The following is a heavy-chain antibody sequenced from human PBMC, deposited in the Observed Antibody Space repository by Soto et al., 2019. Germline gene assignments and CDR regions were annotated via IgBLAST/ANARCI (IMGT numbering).Heavy chain of an antibody. J-gene: IGHJ6*02. V-gene: IGHV2-5*02. CDR1: GFSLSTSGVG. CDR3: AHRQRYYYDSSGYWPPPYYYGMDV. D-gene: IGHD3-22*01. Sequence: QITLKESGPTLVKPTQTLTLTCTFSGFSLSTSGVGVGWIRQPPGKALEWLALIYWDDDKRYSPSLKSRLTITKDTSKNQVVLTMTNMDPVDTATYYCAHRQRYYYDSSGYWPPPYYYGMDVWGQGTTVTVSS. CDR2: IYWDDDK.